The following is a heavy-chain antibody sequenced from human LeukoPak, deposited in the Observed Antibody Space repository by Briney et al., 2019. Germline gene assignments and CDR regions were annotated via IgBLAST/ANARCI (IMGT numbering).Heavy chain of an antibody. Sequence: APVKVSCKASGYTFTSYAMNWVRQAPGQGLEWMGWINTNTGNPTYAQGFTGRFVFSLDTSVSTAYLQISSLKAEDTAVYYCARPSRYSYYYGMDVWGQGTTVTVSS. D-gene: IGHD2-21*01. CDR1: GYTFTSYA. J-gene: IGHJ6*02. V-gene: IGHV7-4-1*02. CDR2: INTNTGNP. CDR3: ARPSRYSYYYGMDV.